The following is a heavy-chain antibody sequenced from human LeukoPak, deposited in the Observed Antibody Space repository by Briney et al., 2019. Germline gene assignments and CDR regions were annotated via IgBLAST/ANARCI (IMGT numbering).Heavy chain of an antibody. CDR2: IWYDGSNK. V-gene: IGHV3-33*01. J-gene: IGHJ4*02. D-gene: IGHD3-10*01. Sequence: PGRSLRLSCAASGFTFSSYGMHWVRPAPGKGLEWVAVIWYDGSNKYYADSVKGRFTISRDNSKNTLYLQMNSLRAEDTAVYYCARDRLLWFGEFPGYWGQGTLVTVSS. CDR3: ARDRLLWFGEFPGY. CDR1: GFTFSSYG.